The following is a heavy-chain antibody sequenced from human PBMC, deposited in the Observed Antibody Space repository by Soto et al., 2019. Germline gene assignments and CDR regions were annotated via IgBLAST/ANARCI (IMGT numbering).Heavy chain of an antibody. V-gene: IGHV4-31*03. D-gene: IGHD1-26*01. CDR3: ARDSIKAGATSAMDV. J-gene: IGHJ6*02. Sequence: QVQLQESGPGLVKPSQTLSLTCTVSGGSISSGDYYWSWIRQHPGKGLEWIGYISYSGGTYYNPSLKSRLTISLDTSKKQFSLKLSSVTAADTAVYYCARDSIKAGATSAMDVWGQGTTVTVSS. CDR2: ISYSGGT. CDR1: GGSISSGDYY.